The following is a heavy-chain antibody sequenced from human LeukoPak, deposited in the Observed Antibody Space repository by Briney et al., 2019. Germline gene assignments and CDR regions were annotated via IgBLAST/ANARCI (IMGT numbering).Heavy chain of an antibody. J-gene: IGHJ1*01. Sequence: GGSLRLSCAASGFTLGNYAVSWVRQAPGKGLEWVSAISGSGGSTYYADSVKGRFTISRDNSKNTLYLQMNSLRAEDTAVYYCAKSRARIAVAGTVYFQHWGQGTLVTVSS. CDR1: GFTLGNYA. CDR3: AKSRARIAVAGTVYFQH. D-gene: IGHD6-19*01. V-gene: IGHV3-23*01. CDR2: ISGSGGST.